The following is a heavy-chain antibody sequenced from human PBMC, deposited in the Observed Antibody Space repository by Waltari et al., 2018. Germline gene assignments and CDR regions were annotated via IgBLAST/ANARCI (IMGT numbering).Heavy chain of an antibody. CDR3: ARGRITIFGAPSLFDY. D-gene: IGHD3-3*01. CDR2: IYTSGGT. Sequence: QVQLQESGPGLVKPSETLSLTCTVSGGSISSYYWSWIRQPAGKGLEWIGRIYTSGGTNYNPSLKSRVTMSVDTSKNQFSLKLSSVTAADTAVYYCARGRITIFGAPSLFDYWGQGTLVTVSS. V-gene: IGHV4-4*07. CDR1: GGSISSYY. J-gene: IGHJ4*02.